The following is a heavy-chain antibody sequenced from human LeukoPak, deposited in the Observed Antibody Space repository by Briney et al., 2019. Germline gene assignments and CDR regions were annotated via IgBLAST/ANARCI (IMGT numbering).Heavy chain of an antibody. CDR2: IHRSGSP. Sequence: PSETLSLTCTVSLDSTTSNFWSWVRQPPGKGLEWIGEIHRSGSPNYNPSPQSRVTISIDRSRNQIVLELSSVTAADTAVYYCARDRYGDGFAHFDYWGQGALVTVSS. J-gene: IGHJ4*02. CDR3: ARDRYGDGFAHFDY. D-gene: IGHD5-24*01. V-gene: IGHV4-4*02. CDR1: LDSTTSNF.